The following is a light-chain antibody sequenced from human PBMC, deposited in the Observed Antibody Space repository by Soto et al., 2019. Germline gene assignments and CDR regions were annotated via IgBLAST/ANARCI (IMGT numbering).Light chain of an antibody. CDR2: LNSDGSH. CDR1: SGHSNYA. J-gene: IGLJ2*01. V-gene: IGLV4-69*01. CDR3: QTWGSGIVV. Sequence: QSVLTQSASASASLGASVKLTCTLSSGHSNYAIAWHQQQSEKGPRYLMKLNSDGSHSKGDGIPDRFSGSSSGAERYLTIPSLQSEDEADYYCQTWGSGIVVFGGGTKLTVL.